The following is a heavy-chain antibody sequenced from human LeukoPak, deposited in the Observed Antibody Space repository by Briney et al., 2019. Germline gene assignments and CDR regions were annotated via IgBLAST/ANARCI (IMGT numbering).Heavy chain of an antibody. V-gene: IGHV4-39*07. CDR3: ARPYYILAKGAFDI. CDR1: GGSISSSSYY. CDR2: IYYSGST. D-gene: IGHD3-9*01. Sequence: PSETLSLTCTVSGGSISSSSYYWGWIRQPPGKGLEWIGGIYYSGSTYYNPSLKSRVTISVDTSKNQFSLKLSSVTAADTAVYYCARPYYILAKGAFDIWGQGTMVTVSS. J-gene: IGHJ3*02.